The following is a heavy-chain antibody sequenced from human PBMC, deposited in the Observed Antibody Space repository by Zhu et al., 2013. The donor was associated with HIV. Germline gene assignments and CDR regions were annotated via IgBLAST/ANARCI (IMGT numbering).Heavy chain of an antibody. CDR2: INPKNGDT. Sequence: ASVKVSCKASGYSFTVYYLHWVRQAPGQGPETMGWINPKNGDTKYAQRFQGRVTMTRDTSISTIYMELSRLTSDDTAVYYCARDHTVSWAYDVWGQGTLVTVSS. CDR3: ARDHTVSWAYDV. D-gene: IGHD3-16*01. CDR1: GYSFTVYY. J-gene: IGHJ4*02. V-gene: IGHV1-2*02.